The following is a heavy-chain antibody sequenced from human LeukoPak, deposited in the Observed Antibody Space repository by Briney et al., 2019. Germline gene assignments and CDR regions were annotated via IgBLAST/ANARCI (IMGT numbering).Heavy chain of an antibody. CDR2: IYYSGST. D-gene: IGHD3-3*01. CDR3: VRVFKFLEWAIGSWFDP. CDR1: GGSISSSSYY. J-gene: IGHJ5*02. V-gene: IGHV4-39*07. Sequence: SETLSLTCTVSGGSISSSSYYWGWIRQPPGKGLEWIGSIYYSGSTYYNPSLKSRVTISVDTSKNQFSLKLSSVTAADTAVYYCVRVFKFLEWAIGSWFDPWGQGTLVTVSS.